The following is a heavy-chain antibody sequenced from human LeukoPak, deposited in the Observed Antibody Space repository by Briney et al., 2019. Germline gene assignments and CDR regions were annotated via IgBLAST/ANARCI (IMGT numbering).Heavy chain of an antibody. Sequence: GGSLRLSCEASGFTLGNYGMTWVRQTPGKKLEWVSGISAGGHDRNYADSVKGRFTISRDNSRGTVYLQMDRLRADDTAFYYCARDFRLGGTTGWINWGQGILVIVSS. CDR1: GFTLGNYG. J-gene: IGHJ4*02. V-gene: IGHV3-23*01. D-gene: IGHD1/OR15-1a*01. CDR2: ISAGGHDR. CDR3: ARDFRLGGTTGWIN.